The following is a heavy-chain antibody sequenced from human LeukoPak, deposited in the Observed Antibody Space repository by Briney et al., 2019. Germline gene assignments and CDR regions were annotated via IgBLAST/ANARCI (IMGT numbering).Heavy chain of an antibody. CDR2: FDPEDGET. J-gene: IGHJ4*02. V-gene: IGHV1-24*01. CDR1: GYTLTELS. D-gene: IGHD5-24*01. CDR3: ATHRDGYNFSPFDY. Sequence: ASVKVSCKVSGYTLTELSMHWVRQAPGKGLEWMRGFDPEDGETIYAQKFQGRVTMTEDTSTDTAYMELSSLRSEDTAVYYCATHRDGYNFSPFDYWGQGTLVTVSS.